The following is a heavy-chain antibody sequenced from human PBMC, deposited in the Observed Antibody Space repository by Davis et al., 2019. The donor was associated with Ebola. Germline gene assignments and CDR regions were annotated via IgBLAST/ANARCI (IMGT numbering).Heavy chain of an antibody. CDR2: IYYSGST. Sequence: SETLSLTCTVSGGSISSYYWSWIRQPPGKGLEWIGYIYYSGSTNYNPSLKSRVTISVDKSKNQFSLKLSSVTAADTAVYYCAREGGLVYDILTGYYRRLYGMDVWGQGTTVTVSS. D-gene: IGHD3-9*01. V-gene: IGHV4-59*12. CDR1: GGSISSYY. J-gene: IGHJ6*02. CDR3: AREGGLVYDILTGYYRRLYGMDV.